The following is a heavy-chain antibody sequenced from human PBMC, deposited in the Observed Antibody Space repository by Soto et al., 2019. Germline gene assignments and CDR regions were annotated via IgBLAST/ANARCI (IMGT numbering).Heavy chain of an antibody. D-gene: IGHD3-22*01. J-gene: IGHJ6*02. Sequence: GESLKISCKGSGYRFTDYWIGWVRQMPGKGLEWMGIIYPGDSDTRYSPSFQGQVTISADKSISTAYLQWSSLKASDTAMYYCARGSYYDTSGQLPDYYYYYGMDVWGQGTTVTVSS. V-gene: IGHV5-51*01. CDR3: ARGSYYDTSGQLPDYYYYYGMDV. CDR1: GYRFTDYW. CDR2: IYPGDSDT.